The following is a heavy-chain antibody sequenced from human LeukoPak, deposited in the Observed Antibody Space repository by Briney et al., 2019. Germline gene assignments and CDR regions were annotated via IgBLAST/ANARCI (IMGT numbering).Heavy chain of an antibody. Sequence: SETLSLTCTVSGGSISSSSYYWGWIRQPPGKGLEWIGSIYYSGSTYYNPSLKSRVTISVDTSKNQFSLKLSSVTAADTAVYYCAAVTTEGMDVWGQGTTVTVSS. D-gene: IGHD4-17*01. CDR3: AAVTTEGMDV. V-gene: IGHV4-39*07. CDR2: IYYSGST. J-gene: IGHJ6*02. CDR1: GGSISSSSYY.